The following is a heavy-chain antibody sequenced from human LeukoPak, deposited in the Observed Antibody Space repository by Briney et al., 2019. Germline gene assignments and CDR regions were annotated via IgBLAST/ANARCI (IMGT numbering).Heavy chain of an antibody. V-gene: IGHV4-39*01. CDR1: GVSIISSSYD. CDR2: INYSGST. Sequence: SETLSLTCTVSGVSIISSSYDWGWIRQPPGKGLEWIGSINYSGSTDYNPSLKSRVTISVDASKNQFSLKMSSVTAADTAVYYCVRHFDNWGQGTLVTVSS. J-gene: IGHJ4*02. CDR3: VRHFDN.